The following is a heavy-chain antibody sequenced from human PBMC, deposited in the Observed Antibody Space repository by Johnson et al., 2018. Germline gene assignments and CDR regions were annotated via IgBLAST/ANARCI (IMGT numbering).Heavy chain of an antibody. J-gene: IGHJ6*03. CDR3: ARGYSSLIDYYYYMDV. V-gene: IGHV4-59*01. D-gene: IGHD2-21*01. CDR1: GGSISSYY. Sequence: QVQLQESGPGLVKPSETLSLTCTVSGGSISSYYWSWIRQPPGKGLEWIGYIYYSGSTNYKPALKSRVTISVDTSKNQFSLKLSSVTAADTAVYYCARGYSSLIDYYYYMDVWGKGTTVTVSS. CDR2: IYYSGST.